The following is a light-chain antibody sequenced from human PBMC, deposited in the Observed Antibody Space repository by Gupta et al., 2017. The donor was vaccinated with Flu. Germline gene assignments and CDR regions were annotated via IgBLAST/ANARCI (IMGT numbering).Light chain of an antibody. Sequence: SSELTEDPAVSVALGQTVRITCQGDSLRNSYASGYQQKPGTAPVLLIYANTNRPSGIPDRFSGSKSGTTASLTINGVQAEEEADYYCNSRDKNLNPHSVFGNGTKITGL. CDR3: NSRDKNLNPHSV. V-gene: IGLV3-19*01. CDR2: ANT. J-gene: IGLJ1*01. CDR1: SLRNSY.